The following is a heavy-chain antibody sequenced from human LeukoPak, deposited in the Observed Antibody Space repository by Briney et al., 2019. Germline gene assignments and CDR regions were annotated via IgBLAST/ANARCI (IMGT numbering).Heavy chain of an antibody. CDR1: GFTFSSYS. CDR3: AGEVVASFFDF. J-gene: IGHJ4*02. Sequence: GGSLRLSCAASGFTFSSYSMSWVRQAPGKGLEWVSTISDDGETTYYADSLRGRFTIPRDNSRNTLYLQMNSLRVDDTAVYYCAGEVVASFFDFWGQGALVTVAS. V-gene: IGHV3-23*01. CDR2: ISDDGETT. D-gene: IGHD2-15*01.